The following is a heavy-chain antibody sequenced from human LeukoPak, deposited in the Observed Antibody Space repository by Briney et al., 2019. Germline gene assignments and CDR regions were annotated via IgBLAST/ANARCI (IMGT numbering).Heavy chain of an antibody. Sequence: LGGSLRLSCSASGXTFSNAWRSWVRQAPGKGLEWVGRIKSKTYGGTTDYAAPVKGRFTISRDDSKNTVYLQMNSLKAEDTGVYYCSTATSYWGQGSLVTVSS. CDR2: IKSKTYGGTT. V-gene: IGHV3-15*01. CDR3: STATSY. J-gene: IGHJ4*02. CDR1: GXTFSNAW.